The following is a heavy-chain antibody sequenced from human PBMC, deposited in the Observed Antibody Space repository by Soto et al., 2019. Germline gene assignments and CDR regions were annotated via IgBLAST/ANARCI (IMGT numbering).Heavy chain of an antibody. CDR1: GYTFTGYY. CDR3: AREGADTAMVRFSYYYGMDV. CDR2: INPNSGGT. Sequence: GASVKVSCKASGYTFTGYYMHWVRQAPGQGLEWMGWINPNSGGTNYAQKFQGWVTMTRDTSISTAYMELSRLRSDDTAVYYCAREGADTAMVRFSYYYGMDVWGQGTTVTVSS. J-gene: IGHJ6*02. D-gene: IGHD5-18*01. V-gene: IGHV1-2*04.